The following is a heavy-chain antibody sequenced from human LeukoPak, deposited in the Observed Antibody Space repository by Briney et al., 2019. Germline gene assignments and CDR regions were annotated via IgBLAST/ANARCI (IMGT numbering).Heavy chain of an antibody. CDR2: INHSGST. CDR1: GGSFSGYY. Sequence: SETLSLTCAVYGGSFSGYYWSWIRQPPGKGLEWIGEINHSGSTNYNPSLKSRVTISVGTSKNQFSLKLSSVTAADTAVYYCARGWGIAAYYFDYWGQGTLVTVSS. J-gene: IGHJ4*02. CDR3: ARGWGIAAYYFDY. D-gene: IGHD6-25*01. V-gene: IGHV4-34*01.